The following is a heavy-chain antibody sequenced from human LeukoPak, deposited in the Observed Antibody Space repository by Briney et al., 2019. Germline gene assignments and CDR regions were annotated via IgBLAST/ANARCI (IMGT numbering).Heavy chain of an antibody. J-gene: IGHJ4*02. CDR2: ISYSGST. Sequence: PSETLSLTRIVSGGSISSSSYYWGWIRQPPGQGLEWIGIISYSGSTYYNPSLKSRVTISVDMSKNQFSLKLSSVTAADTAVYYCARHSYEGSDYWGQGTLVTVSS. CDR3: ARHSYEGSDY. D-gene: IGHD5-12*01. CDR1: GGSISSSSYY. V-gene: IGHV4-39*01.